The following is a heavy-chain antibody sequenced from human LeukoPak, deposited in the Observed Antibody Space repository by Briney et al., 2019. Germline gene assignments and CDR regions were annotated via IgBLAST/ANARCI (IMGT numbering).Heavy chain of an antibody. J-gene: IGHJ4*02. CDR3: AREFRVVMTAFLDY. Sequence: EVSVKVSCKASGYTFSDNYIHWVRQAPGQGLEWVGWIKPNTGATHYSKRFQGRVTMTRDTSVSTAYMELTSLRSDDTAVYFCAREFRVVMTAFLDYWGQGTLVIVSS. V-gene: IGHV1-2*02. CDR1: GYTFSDNY. D-gene: IGHD2-21*02. CDR2: IKPNTGAT.